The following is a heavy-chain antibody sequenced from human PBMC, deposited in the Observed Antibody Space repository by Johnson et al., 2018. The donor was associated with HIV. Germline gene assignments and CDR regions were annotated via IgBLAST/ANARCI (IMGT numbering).Heavy chain of an antibody. V-gene: IGHV3-30*04. CDR2: ISYDGSNK. J-gene: IGHJ3*02. Sequence: QVQLVESGGGVVQPGRSLRLSCAASGFTFSSYAMHWVRQAPDKGLEWVAVISYDGSNKYYADSVKGRFTISRDNAKNSLYLQMNSLRAEDTALYYCAKDMAQTSYYDAFDIWGQGTMVTVSS. D-gene: IGHD2-2*01. CDR3: AKDMAQTSYYDAFDI. CDR1: GFTFSSYA.